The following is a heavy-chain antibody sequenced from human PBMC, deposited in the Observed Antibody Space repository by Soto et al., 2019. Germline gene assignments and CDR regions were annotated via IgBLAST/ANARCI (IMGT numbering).Heavy chain of an antibody. CDR2: IYYSRST. J-gene: IGHJ5*02. Sequence: PSETLSLTCTVSGDSISSYYWSWIRQPPGKGLEWIGYIYYSRSTNYNPSLKSRVTISVDTSKNQFSLKLSSVTAADTAVYYCARGGSYDYVWGSYYFDPWGQGTLVTVS. V-gene: IGHV4-59*01. CDR1: GDSISSYY. CDR3: ARGGSYDYVWGSYYFDP. D-gene: IGHD3-16*01.